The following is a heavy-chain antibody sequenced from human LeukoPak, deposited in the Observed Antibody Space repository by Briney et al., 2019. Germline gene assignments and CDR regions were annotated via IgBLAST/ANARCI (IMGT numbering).Heavy chain of an antibody. D-gene: IGHD2-21*01. CDR1: GFTFSDYP. CDR2: ISYDASND. J-gene: IGHJ6*03. CDR3: ARSFGFPFGYMDV. Sequence: GGSLRLSCAASGFTFSDYPMYWVRQAPGKGLGWVAVISYDASNDFYRDSVRGRFTISRDNARNTVYLQMDTLKPEDTAVYYCARSFGFPFGYMDVWGKGTMVIVSS. V-gene: IGHV3-30*04.